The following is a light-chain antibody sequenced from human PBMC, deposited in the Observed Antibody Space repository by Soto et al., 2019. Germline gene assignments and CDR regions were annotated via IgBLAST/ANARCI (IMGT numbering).Light chain of an antibody. CDR1: SSDVGGYNY. V-gene: IGLV2-14*01. CDR3: SSYTSSITLV. J-gene: IGLJ2*01. CDR2: DVI. Sequence: QSVLAQPASVSGSPGQSITISCTGTSSDVGGYNYVSWYQQYPGKAPKLMIYDVINRPSGVSNRFSGSKSGNTASLTISGLQAEDEADYYCSSYTSSITLVFGGGTKVTVL.